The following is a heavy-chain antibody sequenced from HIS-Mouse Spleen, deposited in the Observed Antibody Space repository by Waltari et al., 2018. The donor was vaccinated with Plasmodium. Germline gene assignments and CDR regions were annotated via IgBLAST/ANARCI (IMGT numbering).Heavy chain of an antibody. V-gene: IGHV3-23*01. CDR3: AKSSKGTGDLWDY. CDR2: ISGSGGST. D-gene: IGHD7-27*01. J-gene: IGHJ4*02. CDR1: GFPFPSFA. Sequence: EVKLLESGGGLFQLGGPLRLSCPAPGFPFPSFALDWAAQAPGKGLEWVSAISGSGGSTYYADSVKGRFTISRDNSKNTLYLQMNSLRAEDTAVYYCAKSSKGTGDLWDYWGQGTLVTVSS.